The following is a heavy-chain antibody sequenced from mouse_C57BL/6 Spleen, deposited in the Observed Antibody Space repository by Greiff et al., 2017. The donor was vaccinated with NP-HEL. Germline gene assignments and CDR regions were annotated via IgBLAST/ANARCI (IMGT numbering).Heavy chain of an antibody. J-gene: IGHJ3*01. CDR3: ARHEDRPYYGSSSWFAY. Sequence: QVQLQQSGAELVKPGASVKLSCKASGYTFTEYTIHWVKQRSGQGLEWIGWFYPGSGSIKYNEKFKDKATLTADKSSSTVYMELSRLTSEDSAVYFCARHEDRPYYGSSSWFAYWGQGTLVTVSA. V-gene: IGHV1-62-2*01. CDR2: FYPGSGSI. D-gene: IGHD1-1*01. CDR1: GYTFTEYT.